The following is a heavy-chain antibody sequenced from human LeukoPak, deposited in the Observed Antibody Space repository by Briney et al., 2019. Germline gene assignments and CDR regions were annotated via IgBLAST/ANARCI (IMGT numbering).Heavy chain of an antibody. D-gene: IGHD2-15*01. J-gene: IGHJ4*02. Sequence: GGSLRLSCAASGFTFSSYAMSWARQAPGKGLEWVSAISGSGGSTYYADSVKGRFTISRDNSKNTLYLQMNSLRAEDTAVYYCAKSYCSGGSCYYDYWGQGTLVTVSS. V-gene: IGHV3-23*01. CDR2: ISGSGGST. CDR3: AKSYCSGGSCYYDY. CDR1: GFTFSSYA.